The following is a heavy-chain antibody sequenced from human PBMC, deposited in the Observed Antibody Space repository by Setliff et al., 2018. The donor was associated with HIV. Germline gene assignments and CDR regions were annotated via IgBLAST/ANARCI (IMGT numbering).Heavy chain of an antibody. Sequence: PGGSLRLSCAASGFSVSSNAMSWVRQAPGKGLEWVSHIYSGDNTYYADSVKGRFTISRGNSKNTLYLQMNSLRAEDTAVYYCAKFFGGYGDYMGFDYWGQGTLVTVSS. J-gene: IGHJ4*02. CDR3: AKFFGGYGDYMGFDY. V-gene: IGHV3-53*01. CDR1: GFSVSSNA. CDR2: IYSGDNT. D-gene: IGHD4-17*01.